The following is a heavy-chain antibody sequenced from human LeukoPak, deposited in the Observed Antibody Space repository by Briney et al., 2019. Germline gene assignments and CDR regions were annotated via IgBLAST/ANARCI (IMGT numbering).Heavy chain of an antibody. CDR2: IYSGGST. D-gene: IGHD6-13*01. CDR3: AKDSYSKGDF. Sequence: GGSLRLSCAASGFTVSSNYMSWVRQAPGKGLEWVSVIYSGGSTYYADSVKGRFTISRDNAKNSLYLQMNSLRAEDTAVYYCAKDSYSKGDFWGQEVLVTVSS. J-gene: IGHJ4*02. CDR1: GFTVSSNY. V-gene: IGHV3-66*01.